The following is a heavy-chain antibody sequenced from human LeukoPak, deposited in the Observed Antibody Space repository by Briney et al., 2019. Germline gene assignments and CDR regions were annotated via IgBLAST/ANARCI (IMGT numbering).Heavy chain of an antibody. J-gene: IGHJ4*02. CDR2: ISYDGSNK. CDR1: GFTFSSYA. V-gene: IGHV3-30*04. CDR3: ARASGTTVTYFDY. Sequence: GGSLRLSCAASGFTFSSYAMHWVRQAPGKGLEWVAVISYDGSNKYYADSVKGRFTISRDNSKNTLYLQMNSLRAEDTAVYYCARASGTTVTYFDYWGQGTLVTVSS. D-gene: IGHD4-17*01.